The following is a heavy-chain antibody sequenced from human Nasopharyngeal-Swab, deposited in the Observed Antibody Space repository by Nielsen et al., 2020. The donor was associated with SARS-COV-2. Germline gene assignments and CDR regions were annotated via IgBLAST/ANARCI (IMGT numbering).Heavy chain of an antibody. CDR1: GFTFSSYS. CDR2: IHSDGTST. V-gene: IGHV3-23*03. CDR3: AKDLPEGWNSYLWYFDL. J-gene: IGHJ2*01. Sequence: GGSLRLSCAASGFTFSSYSTNWVRQAPGMGLEWVSVIHSDGTSTKYADSVKGRFTISRDNSKDTLYLQMNSLRAEDTAVYYCAKDLPEGWNSYLWYFDLWGRGTLVTVSS. D-gene: IGHD1-1*01.